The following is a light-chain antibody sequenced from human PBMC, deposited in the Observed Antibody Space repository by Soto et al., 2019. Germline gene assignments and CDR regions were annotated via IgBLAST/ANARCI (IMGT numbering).Light chain of an antibody. CDR1: QSVSSSY. CDR3: QQHGSSPRT. V-gene: IGKV3-20*01. Sequence: EIVLSLSPGTLSLSQGERATLSCRASQSVSSSYLAWYQQKPGQAPRLLIYGASSRATGIPDRFSGSGSGTDFTLTINRLEPEDFAVYYCQQHGSSPRTFGQVTKVDIK. J-gene: IGKJ1*01. CDR2: GAS.